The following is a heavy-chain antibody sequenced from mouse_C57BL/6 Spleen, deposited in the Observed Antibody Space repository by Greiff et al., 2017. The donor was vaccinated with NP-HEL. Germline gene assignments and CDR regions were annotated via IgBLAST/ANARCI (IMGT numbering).Heavy chain of an antibody. CDR2: IYPYNGVS. V-gene: IGHV1-31*01. CDR1: GYSFTGYY. J-gene: IGHJ3*01. D-gene: IGHD3-2*02. Sequence: EVKLVESGPELVKPGASVKISCKASGYSFTGYYMHWVKQSHGNILDWIGYIYPYNGVSSYNQKFKGKATLTVDKSSSTAYMELRSLTSEDSAVYYCARGDSSGYVSWFAYWGQGTLVTVSA. CDR3: ARGDSSGYVSWFAY.